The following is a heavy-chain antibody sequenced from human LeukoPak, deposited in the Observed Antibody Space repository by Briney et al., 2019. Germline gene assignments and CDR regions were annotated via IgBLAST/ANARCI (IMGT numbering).Heavy chain of an antibody. Sequence: GGSLRLSCAASGFTFSSYWMSWVRQAPGKGLEWVANIKQDGSEKYYVDSVKGRFTISRDNAKNSLYLQMNSLRAEDTAVYYCARDFPVDRITIFGVVSDAFDIWGQGTMVTVSS. CDR1: GFTFSSYW. CDR2: IKQDGSEK. D-gene: IGHD3-3*01. CDR3: ARDFPVDRITIFGVVSDAFDI. V-gene: IGHV3-7*01. J-gene: IGHJ3*02.